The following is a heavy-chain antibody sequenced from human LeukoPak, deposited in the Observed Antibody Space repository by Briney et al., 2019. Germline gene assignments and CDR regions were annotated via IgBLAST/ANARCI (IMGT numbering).Heavy chain of an antibody. Sequence: GGSLRLSCAASGFTFSSYGMHWVRQAPWKGLEWVSYISPTNSFLYYSDSVRGRFTITRDNAKNSLYLQMDTLRAEDTAVYYCTRVGDSDRLKNDAFDIWGQGTMVTVSS. V-gene: IGHV3-21*01. CDR3: TRVGDSDRLKNDAFDI. CDR2: ISPTNSFL. CDR1: GFTFSSYG. D-gene: IGHD3-16*01. J-gene: IGHJ3*02.